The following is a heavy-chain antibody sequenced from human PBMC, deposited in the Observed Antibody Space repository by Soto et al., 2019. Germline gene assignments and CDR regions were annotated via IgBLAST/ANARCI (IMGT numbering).Heavy chain of an antibody. CDR2: VFWDDGE. CDR1: GFSLTTTGVG. Sequence: QITLRESGPSLVKPTETLTLTCTFSGFSLTTTGVGVGWIRQPPGKALEWLAVVFWDDGERYSPSLKSRVTIAQDTSKNQGVLTMTNMDPVDTAPYYCTQIYGSGSWGWYFHSWGQGTLVTVSS. CDR3: TQIYGSGSWGWYFHS. V-gene: IGHV2-5*02. D-gene: IGHD1-26*01. J-gene: IGHJ4*02.